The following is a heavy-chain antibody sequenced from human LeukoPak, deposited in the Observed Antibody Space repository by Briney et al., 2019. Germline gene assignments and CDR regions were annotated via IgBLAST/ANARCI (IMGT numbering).Heavy chain of an antibody. J-gene: IGHJ4*02. CDR2: IKEGGSET. CDR1: GFTFESYW. Sequence: GWSLRLSCAASGFTFESYWMAWVRQAPGKGLEWVAHIKEGGSETYYVDSVKGRFTISRNNAKSSLYLQMNGLRVEDTAIYYCARGGSRGSFDNWGQGALVTVPS. D-gene: IGHD1-26*01. V-gene: IGHV3-7*04. CDR3: ARGGSRGSFDN.